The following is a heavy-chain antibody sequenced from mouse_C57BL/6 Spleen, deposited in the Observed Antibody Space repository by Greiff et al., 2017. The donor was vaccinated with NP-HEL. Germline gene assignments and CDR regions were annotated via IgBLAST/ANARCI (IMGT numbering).Heavy chain of an antibody. D-gene: IGHD1-1*02. V-gene: IGHV14-2*01. J-gene: IGHJ4*01. Sequence: EVKLVESGAELVKPGASVKLSCTASGFNIKDYYMHWVKQRTEQGLEWIGRIDPEDGETKYAPKFQGKATITADTSSNTAYLQLSSLTSEDTAVYYCARWWDGDYYAMDYWGQGTSVTVSS. CDR1: GFNIKDYY. CDR2: IDPEDGET. CDR3: ARWWDGDYYAMDY.